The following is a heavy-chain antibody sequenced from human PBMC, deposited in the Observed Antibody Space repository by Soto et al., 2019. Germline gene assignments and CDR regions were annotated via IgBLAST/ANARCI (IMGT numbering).Heavy chain of an antibody. V-gene: IGHV3-30-3*01. CDR1: GFTFSSYA. D-gene: IGHD5-12*01. J-gene: IGHJ6*02. CDR2: ISYDGSNK. Sequence: GGSLRLSCAASGFTFSSYAMHWVRQAPGKGLEWVAVISYDGSNKYYADSVKGRFTISRDNPKNTLYLQMNSLRAEDTAVYYCARVLSGYALNWYLYYYYYGMDVWGQGTKVTVSS. CDR3: ARVLSGYALNWYLYYYYYGMDV.